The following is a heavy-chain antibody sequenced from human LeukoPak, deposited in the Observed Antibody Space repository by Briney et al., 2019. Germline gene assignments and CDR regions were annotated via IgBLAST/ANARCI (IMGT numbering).Heavy chain of an antibody. CDR3: AREVEDYYYGMDV. CDR1: GYTLTDYY. CDR2: IIPIFGTA. V-gene: IGHV1-69*13. J-gene: IGHJ6*02. Sequence: GASVKVSCKASGYTLTDYYMHWVRQAPGQGLEWMGGIIPIFGTANYAQKFQGRVTITADESTSTAYMELSSLRSEDTAVYYCAREVEDYYYGMDVWGQGTTVTVSS.